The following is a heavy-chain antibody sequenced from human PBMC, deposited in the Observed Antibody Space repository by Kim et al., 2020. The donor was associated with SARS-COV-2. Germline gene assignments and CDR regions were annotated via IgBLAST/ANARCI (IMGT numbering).Heavy chain of an antibody. Sequence: ASVKVSCKASGYTFTSYYMHWVRQAPGQGLEWMGIINPSGGSTSYAQKFQGRVTMTRDTSTSTVYMELSSLRSEDTAVYYCARDPTPRWYDSGVFDYWGQGTLVTVSS. V-gene: IGHV1-46*01. CDR2: INPSGGST. J-gene: IGHJ4*02. D-gene: IGHD3-3*01. CDR1: GYTFTSYY. CDR3: ARDPTPRWYDSGVFDY.